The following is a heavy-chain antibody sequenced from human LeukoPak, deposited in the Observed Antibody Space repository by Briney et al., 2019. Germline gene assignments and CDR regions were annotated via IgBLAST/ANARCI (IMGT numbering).Heavy chain of an antibody. CDR1: GGSISSSPFF. D-gene: IGHD3-22*01. CDR2: IFYSGST. V-gene: IGHV4-39*01. J-gene: IGHJ4*02. Sequence: SETLSLTCTVSGGSISSSPFFWGWIRQPPGKGLEWIGSIFYSGSTYSNPSLKSRVTISVDTSKNQFSLNLRSVTAADTAVYYCARHAIESSGYSLDCFDYWGQGTLVTVSS. CDR3: ARHAIESSGYSLDCFDY.